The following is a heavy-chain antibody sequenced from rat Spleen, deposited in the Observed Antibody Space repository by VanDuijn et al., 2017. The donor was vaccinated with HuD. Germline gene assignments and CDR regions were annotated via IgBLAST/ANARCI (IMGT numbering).Heavy chain of an antibody. CDR2: IKAKSNNYAT. CDR3: TTDSSPNWFAY. J-gene: IGHJ3*01. CDR1: GFTFSTAW. V-gene: IGHV6-6*01. Sequence: EVQVLESGGGLVQPGNSLKLSCATSGFTFSTAWMYWYRQFPEKRLEWVARIKAKSNNYATDYTESGKGRFTISRDDSKSSIYLQMNNLKEEDTAIYYCTTDSSPNWFAYWGQGTLVTVSS. D-gene: IGHD1-2*01.